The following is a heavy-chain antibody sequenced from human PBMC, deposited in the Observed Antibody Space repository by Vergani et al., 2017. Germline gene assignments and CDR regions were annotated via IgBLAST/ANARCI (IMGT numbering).Heavy chain of an antibody. CDR1: DTSIMTNPY. CDR3: ARHRGSGGFFPSSYFYGKDV. CDR2: IHHSGDT. D-gene: IGHD3-10*01. J-gene: IGHJ6*02. V-gene: IGHV4-38-2*01. Sequence: QVQLQESGPGLVQPSETLTLTCDVSDTSIMTNPYWGWFRQSPGKGLEWIGCIHHSGDTHYNSSLKSRVSISIVSSSKFSLSLTSVTAADTAIYYCARHRGSGGFFPSSYFYGKDVWGHGTTVTVSS.